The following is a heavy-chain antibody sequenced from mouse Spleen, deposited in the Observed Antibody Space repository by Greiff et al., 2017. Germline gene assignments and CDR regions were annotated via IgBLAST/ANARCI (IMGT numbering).Heavy chain of an antibody. Sequence: EVQLQQSGPELVKPGASVKISCKASGYSFTGYYMNWVKQSPEKSLEWIGEINPSTGGTTYNQKFKAKATLTVDKSSSTAYMQLKSLTSEDSAVYYCARERGRYYGSSLYYAMDYWGQGTSVTVSS. V-gene: IGHV1-42*01. CDR2: INPSTGGT. CDR1: GYSFTGYY. D-gene: IGHD1-1*01. J-gene: IGHJ4*01. CDR3: ARERGRYYGSSLYYAMDY.